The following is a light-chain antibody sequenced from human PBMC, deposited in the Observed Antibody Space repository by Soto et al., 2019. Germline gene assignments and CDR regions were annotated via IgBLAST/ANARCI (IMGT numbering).Light chain of an antibody. V-gene: IGKV3-15*01. CDR1: QSVAFH. CDR2: GAF. Sequence: EIVMTQSPATLSVSPGETATLSCRASQSVAFHLAWYQQRPGQGPRLLIYGAFTRATGTPARFSGSGSGTEFTLTISSLQSEDFAVYYCQQYKKWPPLTFGGGTKVEIK. CDR3: QQYKKWPPLT. J-gene: IGKJ4*01.